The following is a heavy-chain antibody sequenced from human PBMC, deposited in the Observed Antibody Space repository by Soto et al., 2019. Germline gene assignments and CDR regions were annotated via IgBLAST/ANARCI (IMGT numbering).Heavy chain of an antibody. V-gene: IGHV3-33*01. D-gene: IGHD3-22*01. CDR2: IWYDGSNK. J-gene: IGHJ6*02. Sequence: GGSLRLSCAASGFTFSSYGMHWVRQAPGKGLEWVAVIWYDGSNKYYADSVKGRFTISRDNSKNTLYLQMNSLRAEDTAVYYCARDFNYYDSSGYYQISRGMDVWGQGTTVTVSS. CDR1: GFTFSSYG. CDR3: ARDFNYYDSSGYYQISRGMDV.